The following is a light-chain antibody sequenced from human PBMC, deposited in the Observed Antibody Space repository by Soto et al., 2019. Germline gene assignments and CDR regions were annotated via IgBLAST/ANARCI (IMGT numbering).Light chain of an antibody. V-gene: IGKV3-20*01. J-gene: IGKJ5*01. CDR3: QQYGSSPIT. CDR1: QTIDNT. Sequence: IVMTQSPATLSLSPWERATLSCRASQTIDNTLAWYQRKPGQAPRLLIYDASNRATGIPARFSGSGSGTDFTLTISRLEPEDFAVYYCQQYGSSPITFGQGTRLEIK. CDR2: DAS.